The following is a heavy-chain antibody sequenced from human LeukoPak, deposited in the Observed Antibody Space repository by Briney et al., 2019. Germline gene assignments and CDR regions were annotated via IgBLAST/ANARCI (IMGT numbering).Heavy chain of an antibody. Sequence: PSETLSLTCAVSGGSISSYYWSWVRQPPGKGLEWIGYIYYSGSTKYNPSITSRVTISVDTSKNQFSLKLSSVTAADTAVYYCARVSPRKNYYGSGSFAFDIWGQGTMVTVSS. CDR2: IYYSGST. CDR1: GGSISSYY. CDR3: ARVSPRKNYYGSGSFAFDI. V-gene: IGHV4-59*01. D-gene: IGHD3-10*01. J-gene: IGHJ3*02.